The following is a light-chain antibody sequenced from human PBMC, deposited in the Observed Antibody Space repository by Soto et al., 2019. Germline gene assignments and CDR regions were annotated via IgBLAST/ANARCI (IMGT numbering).Light chain of an antibody. CDR2: AAS. CDR3: QQYSRYPLT. CDR1: QDIRIY. V-gene: IGKV1-16*02. Sequence: DIQLTQSPSSLSASVGDTVPITCRASQDIRIYLAWFQQKPGKAPQSLIYAASSLQSGVPSKFSGSSSGTDFTLTINNLQSEDFATYYCQQYSRYPLTFGGGTKVEIK. J-gene: IGKJ4*01.